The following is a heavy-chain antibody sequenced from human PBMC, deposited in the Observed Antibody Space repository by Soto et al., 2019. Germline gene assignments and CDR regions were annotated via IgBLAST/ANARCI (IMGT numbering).Heavy chain of an antibody. V-gene: IGHV3-74*01. J-gene: IGHJ4*02. CDR2: IDNVAIGT. D-gene: IGHD3-3*01. CDR3: AKLRVLEWEVQESDY. Sequence: EVQLVESGGGSVQPGGSLRLSCVVSGFSFSKHWMHWVRQVPGKGLEWVARIDNVAIGTSYADSVRGRFTISRDNTRSTLSLEMKSLRAEDTAVYYCAKLRVLEWEVQESDYWGQGTLVSVSS. CDR1: GFSFSKHW.